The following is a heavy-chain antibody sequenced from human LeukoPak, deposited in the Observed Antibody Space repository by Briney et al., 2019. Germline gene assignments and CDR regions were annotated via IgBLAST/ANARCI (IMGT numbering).Heavy chain of an antibody. V-gene: IGHV4-59*01. Sequence: SETLSLTCTVSGGSISSYYWSWIRPPPGKGLEWIGYIYYSGSTNYNPSLKSRVTISVDTSKNQFSLKLSSVTAADTAVYYCARAEYYFDYWGQGTLVTVSS. CDR1: GGSISSYY. CDR3: ARAEYYFDY. CDR2: IYYSGST. J-gene: IGHJ4*02. D-gene: IGHD3-10*01.